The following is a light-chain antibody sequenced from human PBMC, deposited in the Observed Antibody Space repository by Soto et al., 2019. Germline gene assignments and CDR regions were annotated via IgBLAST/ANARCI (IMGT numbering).Light chain of an antibody. J-gene: IGKJ4*01. CDR3: QQYNSYSLT. V-gene: IGKV1-16*01. CDR2: SAS. Sequence: DVRMTQSPSSLSASVGDSVTISCRASQDIAGYLAWFQQKPGKAPRSLIFSASTLHSGVPSRFSGSASGTDFTLTITNLQPDDFATYYCQQYNSYSLTFGGGTKVDIK. CDR1: QDIAGY.